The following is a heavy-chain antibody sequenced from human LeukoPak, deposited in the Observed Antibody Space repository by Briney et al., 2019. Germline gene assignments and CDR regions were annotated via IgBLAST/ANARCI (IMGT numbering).Heavy chain of an antibody. J-gene: IGHJ4*02. CDR3: AKDSRYGSGSKYYFDY. D-gene: IGHD3-10*01. Sequence: GGSLRLSCAASGFTFDDYGMSWVRQAPGKGLEWVSGINWNGGSTGYADSVKGRFTISRDNSKNTLYLQMNSLRAEDTAVYYCAKDSRYGSGSKYYFDYWGQGTLVTVSS. CDR1: GFTFDDYG. V-gene: IGHV3-20*04. CDR2: INWNGGST.